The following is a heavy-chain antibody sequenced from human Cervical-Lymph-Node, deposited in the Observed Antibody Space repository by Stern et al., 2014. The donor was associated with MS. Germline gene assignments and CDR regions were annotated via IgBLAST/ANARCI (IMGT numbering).Heavy chain of an antibody. CDR2: NYWDDDK. J-gene: IGHJ4*02. V-gene: IGHV2-5*02. Sequence: QITLKESGPTLVKPTQTLTLTCTFSGFSLSTSGVGVGWIRQPPGKALEWLALNYWDDDKRYSPSLKRRLTINKDTSKNQRVLTMTKMDPVDTATYYCAVRLTLYSSSSYSMDYFDYWGQGTLVTVSS. CDR1: GFSLSTSGVG. D-gene: IGHD6-13*01. CDR3: AVRLTLYSSSSYSMDYFDY.